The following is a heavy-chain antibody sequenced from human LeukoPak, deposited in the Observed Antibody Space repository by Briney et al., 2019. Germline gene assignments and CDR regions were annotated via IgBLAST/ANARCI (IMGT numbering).Heavy chain of an antibody. CDR2: ISSGGSGA. V-gene: IGHV3-48*03. CDR1: GFTFSSYE. CDR3: ARDIRITPSRDFDY. Sequence: GGSLRLSCAASGFTFSSYEMNWVRQAPGKGLEWVSYISSGGSGAYYADSVKGRFTISRDNAKNSLYLQMNSLRAEDTAIHYCARDIRITPSRDFDYWGQGTLVTVSS. J-gene: IGHJ4*02. D-gene: IGHD2-15*01.